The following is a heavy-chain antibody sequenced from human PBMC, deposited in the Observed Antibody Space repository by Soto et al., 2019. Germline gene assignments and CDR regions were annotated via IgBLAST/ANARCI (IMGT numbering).Heavy chain of an antibody. J-gene: IGHJ4*02. Sequence: QVQLQQWGAGLLKPSETLSLTCAVYGGSFSGYYWSWIRQPPGKGLEWIGEINHSGSTNYNPSLKSRVTISVDTSKNQFSLKLSYVTAADTAVYYCARGVGITYYYGSGRYYFDYWGQGTLVTVSS. CDR2: INHSGST. CDR3: ARGVGITYYYGSGRYYFDY. V-gene: IGHV4-34*01. D-gene: IGHD3-10*01. CDR1: GGSFSGYY.